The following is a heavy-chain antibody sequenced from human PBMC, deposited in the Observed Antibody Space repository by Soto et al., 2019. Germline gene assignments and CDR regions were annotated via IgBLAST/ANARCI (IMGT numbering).Heavy chain of an antibody. CDR2: ISTSTSYT. CDR1: GFTFSDYY. CDR3: ASRSGWYYDY. J-gene: IGHJ4*02. D-gene: IGHD6-19*01. Sequence: QVQLVESGGGLVKPGGSLRLSCAASGFTFSDYYMTWIRQAPGKGLEWVSYISTSTSYTKDADSVKGRFTISRDNAKNSLYLQMSSLRAEDTAVYYCASRSGWYYDYWGQGTLVTVSS. V-gene: IGHV3-11*05.